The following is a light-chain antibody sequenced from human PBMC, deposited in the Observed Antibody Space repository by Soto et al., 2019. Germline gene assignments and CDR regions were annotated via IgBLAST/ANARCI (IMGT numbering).Light chain of an antibody. CDR3: QQGHSGVT. J-gene: IGKJ4*01. CDR2: GAS. V-gene: IGKV1-39*01. CDR1: QNNRDY. Sequence: DIQMTQSQSSLSASIGDRVTISCRASQNNRDYLNCYQQKSGKAPELLISGASSLQSGVASRFSGSGSGTDFTLTMSSLESEDFATYYCQQGHSGVTVGGGTKVDIK.